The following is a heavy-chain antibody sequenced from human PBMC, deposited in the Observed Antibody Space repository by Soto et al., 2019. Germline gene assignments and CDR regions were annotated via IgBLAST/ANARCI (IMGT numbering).Heavy chain of an antibody. Sequence: PGESLKISCKGSGYSLSIYWINWVRQMPGKGLEWMGKIDPSDSRTTYSPSFQGHVTISVDKSISTTYLQWSSLKASDTAIYYCARVGHDYSNSGMDVWGQGTTVTSP. V-gene: IGHV5-10-1*01. D-gene: IGHD4-4*01. CDR1: GYSLSIYW. CDR2: IDPSDSRT. J-gene: IGHJ6*02. CDR3: ARVGHDYSNSGMDV.